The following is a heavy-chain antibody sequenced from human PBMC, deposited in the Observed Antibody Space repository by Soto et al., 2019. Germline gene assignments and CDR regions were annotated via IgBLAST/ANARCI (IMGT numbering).Heavy chain of an antibody. V-gene: IGHV3-23*01. J-gene: IGHJ4*02. CDR2: ISGSGTIT. CDR1: GITVSGNY. Sequence: GGSLRLSCAASGITVSGNYMAWVRQAPGKGLEWVSAISGSGTITYDADSVKGRFTISRDKSKNTLYLQMSSLRADDTAVYYCAKSLSASPNYFFDSWGQGTLVTVSS. D-gene: IGHD1-1*01. CDR3: AKSLSASPNYFFDS.